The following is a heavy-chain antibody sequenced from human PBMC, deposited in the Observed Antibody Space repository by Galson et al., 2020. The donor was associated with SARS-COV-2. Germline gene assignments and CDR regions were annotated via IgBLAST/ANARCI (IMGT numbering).Heavy chain of an antibody. CDR2: IYYSGST. Sequence: ASETLSLTCTVSGGSFSSGGYYWSWLRQHPGKGLEWIGYIYYSGSTYYNPSLKSRVTISVDTSKNQFSLKLSSVTAADTAVYYCARASVDIVARVWFDPWGQGTLVTVSS. J-gene: IGHJ5*02. V-gene: IGHV4-31*03. D-gene: IGHD5-12*01. CDR3: ARASVDIVARVWFDP. CDR1: GGSFSSGGYY.